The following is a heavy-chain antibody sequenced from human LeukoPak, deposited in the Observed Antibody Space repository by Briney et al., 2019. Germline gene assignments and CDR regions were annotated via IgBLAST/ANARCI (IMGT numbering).Heavy chain of an antibody. CDR3: AIGGNPNWFDP. D-gene: IGHD4-23*01. Sequence: SETLSLTCTVSGGSISCGDYYWSWIRQPPGKGLKWIGYIFYSGNTYYNPSLKSRVPISVDTSKNRFSLKLSSVTAADTAVYYCAIGGNPNWFDPWGQGTLVTVSS. J-gene: IGHJ5*02. CDR2: IFYSGNT. V-gene: IGHV4-30-4*01. CDR1: GGSISCGDYY.